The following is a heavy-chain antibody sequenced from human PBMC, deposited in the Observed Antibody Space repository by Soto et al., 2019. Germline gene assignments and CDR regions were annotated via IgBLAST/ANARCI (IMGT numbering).Heavy chain of an antibody. V-gene: IGHV1-2*02. CDR1: GYTFTGYY. CDR3: ARDPRSIVVVTAIPYYFDY. D-gene: IGHD2-21*02. CDR2: TNPNSGGT. Sequence: ASVKVSCKASGYTFTGYYMHWVRQAPGQGLEWMGWTNPNSGGTNYAQKFQGRVTMTRDTSISTAYMELSRLRSDDSAVYYCARDPRSIVVVTAIPYYFDYWGQGTLVTV. J-gene: IGHJ4*02.